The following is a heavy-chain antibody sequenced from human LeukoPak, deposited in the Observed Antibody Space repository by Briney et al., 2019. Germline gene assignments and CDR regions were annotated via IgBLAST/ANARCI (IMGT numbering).Heavy chain of an antibody. CDR1: GASISSSSYY. CDR3: ARRPRGLEWFFDY. CDR2: IYYSGST. J-gene: IGHJ4*02. D-gene: IGHD3-3*01. V-gene: IGHV4-39*01. Sequence: SETLSLTCTVSGASISSSSYYWGWIRQPPGKGLEWIGNIYYSGSTYYNPSLRSRVTISVDTSKNQVSLNLSSVTAADTAVYYYARRPRGLEWFFDYWGQGTLVTVSS.